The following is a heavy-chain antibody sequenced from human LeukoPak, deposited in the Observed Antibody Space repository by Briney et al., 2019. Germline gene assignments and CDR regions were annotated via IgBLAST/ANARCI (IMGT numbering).Heavy chain of an antibody. CDR1: DVSISSYY. V-gene: IGHV4-34*01. D-gene: IGHD1-26*01. Sequence: KPSETLSLTCTVSDVSISSYYWSWIGQRPGNGLEWIGEINHSGSNNYNPSLKSRVTISVDTSKNQFSLKLSSVTAADTAVYYCARRGWVVGATEAFDIWGQGTMVTVSS. CDR2: INHSGSN. J-gene: IGHJ3*02. CDR3: ARRGWVVGATEAFDI.